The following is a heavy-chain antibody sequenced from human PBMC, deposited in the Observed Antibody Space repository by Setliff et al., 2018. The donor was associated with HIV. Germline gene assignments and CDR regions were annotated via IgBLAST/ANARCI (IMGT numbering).Heavy chain of an antibody. CDR3: ARGTVVGATIYYLDY. CDR1: GYTFTGYY. J-gene: IGHJ4*02. D-gene: IGHD1-26*01. CDR2: LNPKTGVA. V-gene: IGHV1-2*06. Sequence: ASVKVSCKASGYTFTGYYLHWVRQAPGQGLQWMGRLNPKTGVAHFAQTFQGRVTMTRDTSIGIAFMELSRVKSADTAVYFCARGTVVGATIYYLDYWGQGTLVTVSS.